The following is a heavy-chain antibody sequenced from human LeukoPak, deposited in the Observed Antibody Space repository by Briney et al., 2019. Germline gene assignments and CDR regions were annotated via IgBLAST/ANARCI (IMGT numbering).Heavy chain of an antibody. V-gene: IGHV3-23*01. CDR2: IGGGGDRV. Sequence: GGSLRLSCAASGFSFNNYAMTWVRQAPGKGLESVSIIGGGGDRVYYVDSVKGRFTVSRDNSENTLHLQMNSLRAEDTAVYYCARGQSSYGSGNHYYYYFDYWGQGTLVTVSS. J-gene: IGHJ4*02. D-gene: IGHD3-10*01. CDR1: GFSFNNYA. CDR3: ARGQSSYGSGNHYYYYFDY.